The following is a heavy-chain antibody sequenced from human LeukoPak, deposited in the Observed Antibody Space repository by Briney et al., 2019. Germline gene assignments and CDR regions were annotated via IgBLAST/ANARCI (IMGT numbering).Heavy chain of an antibody. V-gene: IGHV5-51*01. D-gene: IGHD6-19*01. Sequence: GESLKISCKGSGYSFTSYWIGCVRQMPGKGLECMVIIYPCYSDTRYSPSFQGQVTISADKSISTAYLQWSSLKASDTAMYYCARQGSGYSSGYYFDYWGQGTLVTASS. CDR3: ARQGSGYSSGYYFDY. CDR1: GYSFTSYW. CDR2: IYPCYSDT. J-gene: IGHJ4*02.